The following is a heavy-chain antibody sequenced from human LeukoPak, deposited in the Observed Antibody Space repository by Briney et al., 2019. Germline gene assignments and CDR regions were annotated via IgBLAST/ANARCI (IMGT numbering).Heavy chain of an antibody. J-gene: IGHJ3*02. D-gene: IGHD2-15*01. CDR3: AKGRVVGGVFDI. Sequence: GGSLRLSCAASGFTFDAYAMHWVRQAPGKGLEWLSGISWNSGSIGYADSVKGRFTISRDNAKNSLYLQMNSLRAEDTALYYCAKGRVVGGVFDIWGQGTMVTVSS. V-gene: IGHV3-9*01. CDR2: ISWNSGSI. CDR1: GFTFDAYA.